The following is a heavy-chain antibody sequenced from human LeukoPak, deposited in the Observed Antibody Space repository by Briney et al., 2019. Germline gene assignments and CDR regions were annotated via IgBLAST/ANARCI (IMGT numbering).Heavy chain of an antibody. J-gene: IGHJ4*02. CDR3: ASGSGDYGDCLFDY. D-gene: IGHD4-17*01. CDR1: GGSISSYY. CDR2: IYYSGST. Sequence: PSETLSLTCTVSGGSISSYYWSWIRQPAGKGLEWIGYIYYSGSTNYNPSLKSRVTISVDTSKNQFSLKLSSVTAADTAVYYCASGSGDYGDCLFDYWGQGTLVTVSS. V-gene: IGHV4-59*12.